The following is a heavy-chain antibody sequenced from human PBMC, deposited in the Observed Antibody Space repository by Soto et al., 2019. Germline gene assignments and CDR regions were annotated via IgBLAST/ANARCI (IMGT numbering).Heavy chain of an antibody. D-gene: IGHD6-19*01. CDR1: GFSLSNGKVG. CDR3: ARILFGRSVAGGYFYMDV. Sequence: HVTLKESGPVLVKPTETLTLTCTVSGFSLSNGKVGVRWIRQPPGKALEWLAHIFSNDEKSYRTSLKSRLTISEDTSKSQVVLTMTNVDPVDTATYYCARILFGRSVAGGYFYMDVWGKGTTVTVSS. V-gene: IGHV2-26*01. CDR2: IFSNDEK. J-gene: IGHJ6*03.